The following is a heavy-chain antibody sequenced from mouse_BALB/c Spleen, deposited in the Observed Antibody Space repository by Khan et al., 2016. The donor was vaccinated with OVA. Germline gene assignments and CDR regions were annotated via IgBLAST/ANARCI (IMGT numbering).Heavy chain of an antibody. CDR1: GFSLTNYG. CDR3: ARQPYYHYNIMDY. J-gene: IGHJ4*01. D-gene: IGHD2-10*01. CDR2: IWSDGST. V-gene: IGHV2-6-1*01. Sequence: QVQLQKSGPGLVAPSQSLSITCTISGFSLTNYGVHWIRQPPGKGLEWLVVIWSDGSTTYNSALKSRLTITKDNSKSQVFLQMNSLQTDDTAIYFCARQPYYHYNIMDYWGQGTSVTVSS.